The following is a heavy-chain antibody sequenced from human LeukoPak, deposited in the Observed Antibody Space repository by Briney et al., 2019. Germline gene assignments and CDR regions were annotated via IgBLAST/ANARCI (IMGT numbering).Heavy chain of an antibody. V-gene: IGHV4-4*07. CDR2: VHRSGST. CDR1: GAYIGSFY. J-gene: IGHJ4*02. D-gene: IGHD3-10*01. Sequence: SETLSLTYTVSGAYIGSFYWSWIRQPAGKGLEWIGRVHRSGSTNYIPSMKSRVTMSVDTSKNQLSLKLNTVTAADTAMYYCAREAVDYGSGSHDYWGQGILVTVSS. CDR3: AREAVDYGSGSHDY.